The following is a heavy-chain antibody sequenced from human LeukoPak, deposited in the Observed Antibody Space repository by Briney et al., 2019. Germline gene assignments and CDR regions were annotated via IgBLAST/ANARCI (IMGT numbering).Heavy chain of an antibody. D-gene: IGHD2-15*01. CDR2: IYTSGST. Sequence: PSETLSLTCTVSGGSISSGSYYWSWIRQPAGKGLEWIGRIYTSGSTNYNPSLKSRVTISVDTSKNQFSLKLSSVTAADTAVYYCARDDIPNVFDIWGQGTMVTVSS. J-gene: IGHJ3*02. V-gene: IGHV4-61*02. CDR3: ARDDIPNVFDI. CDR1: GGSISSGSYY.